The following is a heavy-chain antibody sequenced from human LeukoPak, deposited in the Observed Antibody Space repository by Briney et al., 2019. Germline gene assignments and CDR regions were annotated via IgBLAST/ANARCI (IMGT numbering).Heavy chain of an antibody. CDR2: INPNSGGT. CDR3: ASPYYYDSSGYCRGFDY. J-gene: IGHJ4*02. V-gene: IGHV1-2*02. D-gene: IGHD3-22*01. CDR1: GYTFTGYY. Sequence: GASVKVSCKASGYTFTGYYMHWVRQAPGQGLEWMGWINPNSGGTNYAQKFQGRVTMTRDTSISTAYMELSRLRSDDTAVYYRASPYYYDSSGYCRGFDYWGQGTLVTVSS.